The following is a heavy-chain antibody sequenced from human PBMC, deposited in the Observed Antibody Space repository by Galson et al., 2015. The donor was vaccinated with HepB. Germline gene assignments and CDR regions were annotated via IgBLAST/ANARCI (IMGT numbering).Heavy chain of an antibody. CDR2: IKQDGSEK. Sequence: SLSLSCAASGFTFSSYWMSWVRQAPGKGLGWVGNIKQDGSEKYYVDSVKGRFTISRDNAKNSLYLQMNSLRAEDTAVYYCARVPDCSSTSCYLSSYFDYWGQGTLVTVSS. J-gene: IGHJ4*02. CDR3: ARVPDCSSTSCYLSSYFDY. D-gene: IGHD2-2*01. V-gene: IGHV3-7*03. CDR1: GFTFSSYW.